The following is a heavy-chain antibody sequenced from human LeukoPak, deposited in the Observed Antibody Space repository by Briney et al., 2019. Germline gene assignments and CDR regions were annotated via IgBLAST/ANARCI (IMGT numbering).Heavy chain of an antibody. CDR1: GYTLTELS. CDR2: FDPEDGET. D-gene: IGHD3-22*01. CDR3: ATEEYYYDSSGYSN. J-gene: IGHJ4*02. V-gene: IGHV1-24*01. Sequence: GASVKVSCKVSGYTLTELSMHWVRQAPGKGLEWMGGFDPEDGETIYAQKFQGRVTMTEDTSTDTAYMELSSLRSEDTAVYYCATEEYYYDSSGYSNWGQGTLVTVSS.